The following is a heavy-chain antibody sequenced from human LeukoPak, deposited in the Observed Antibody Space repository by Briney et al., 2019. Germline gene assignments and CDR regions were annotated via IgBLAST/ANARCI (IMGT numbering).Heavy chain of an antibody. CDR2: ISAYNGNT. CDR3: ARDGRITMVRGVIRFDY. Sequence: GASVKVSCKASGYTFTSYGISWVRQAPGQGLEWMGWISAYNGNTNYAQKLQGRVTMTTDTSTSTAYMELRSLRSDDTAVYYCARDGRITMVRGVIRFDYWGQGTLVTVSS. CDR1: GYTFTSYG. V-gene: IGHV1-18*01. J-gene: IGHJ4*02. D-gene: IGHD3-10*01.